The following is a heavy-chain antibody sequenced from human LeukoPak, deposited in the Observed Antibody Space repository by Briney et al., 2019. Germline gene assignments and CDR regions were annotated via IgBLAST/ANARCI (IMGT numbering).Heavy chain of an antibody. J-gene: IGHJ4*02. CDR3: ASPGPYYDFWSGYQYYFDY. V-gene: IGHV4-38-2*02. Sequence: SETLSLTCTASDYSISSGYYWGWIRQPPGMGLEWIGNIYHSGSTYYNPSLKSRVTMSVDTSKNKFSLKLSSVTAADTAVYYCASPGPYYDFWSGYQYYFDYWGQGTLVTVSS. CDR1: DYSISSGYY. D-gene: IGHD3-3*01. CDR2: IYHSGST.